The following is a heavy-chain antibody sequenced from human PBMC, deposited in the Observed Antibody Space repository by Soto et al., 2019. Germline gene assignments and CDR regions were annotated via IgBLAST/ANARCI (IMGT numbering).Heavy chain of an antibody. V-gene: IGHV4-4*08. CDR1: GDFNTNFY. CDR3: AIHLSVRAGFDF. D-gene: IGHD3-10*01. Sequence: QVQLQESGPGLVKPSETLSLTCTVSGDFNTNFYWSWIRQSPGKGLEWMGFIYSSGSTRYNPALNSRITISLDMSKRHVCRWLSFVASADMAVYYCAIHLSVRAGFDFWGQGTQVTVSS. CDR2: IYSSGST. J-gene: IGHJ4*02.